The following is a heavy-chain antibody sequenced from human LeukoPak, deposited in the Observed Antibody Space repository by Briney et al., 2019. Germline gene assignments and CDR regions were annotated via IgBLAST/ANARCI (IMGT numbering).Heavy chain of an antibody. CDR2: ISYDGSKK. J-gene: IGHJ4*02. Sequence: GGSLRLSCAASGFTFNTYTMHWVRQAPGKGLEWVTVISYDGSKKYCADSVKGRFTISRDNSKNTLYLQMNSLRVEDTAVYYCTRDRSIGDQRLDYWGQGTLVTVSS. CDR1: GFTFNTYT. CDR3: TRDRSIGDQRLDY. D-gene: IGHD6-6*01. V-gene: IGHV3-30*04.